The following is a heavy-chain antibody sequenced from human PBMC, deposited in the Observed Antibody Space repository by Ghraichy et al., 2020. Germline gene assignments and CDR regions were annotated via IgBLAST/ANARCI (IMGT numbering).Heavy chain of an antibody. CDR1: GFTVSSNY. J-gene: IGHJ2*01. CDR3: ARDTRWPNYWYFDL. CDR2: IYSGGST. Sequence: GGSLRLSCAASGFTVSSNYMSWVRQAPGKGLEWVSVIYSGGSTYYADSVKGRFTISRDNSKNTLYLQMNSLRAEDTAVYYCARDTRWPNYWYFDLWGRGTLVTVSS. D-gene: IGHD5-24*01. V-gene: IGHV3-66*01.